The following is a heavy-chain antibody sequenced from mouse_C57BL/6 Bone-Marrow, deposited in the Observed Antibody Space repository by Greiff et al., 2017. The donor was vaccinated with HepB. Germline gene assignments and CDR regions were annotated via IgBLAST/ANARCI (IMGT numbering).Heavy chain of an antibody. CDR3: TPIGFAY. V-gene: IGHV14-4*01. D-gene: IGHD6-5*01. CDR2: IDPENGDT. Sequence: EVKLQESGAELVRPGASVKLSCTASGFNIKDDYMHWVKQRPEQGLEWIGWIDPENGDTEYASKFQGKATITADTSSNTAYLQLSSLTSEDTAVYYCTPIGFAYWGQGTLVTVSA. CDR1: GFNIKDDY. J-gene: IGHJ3*01.